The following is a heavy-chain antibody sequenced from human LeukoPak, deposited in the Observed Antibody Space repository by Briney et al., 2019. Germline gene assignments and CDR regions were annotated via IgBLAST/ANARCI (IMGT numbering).Heavy chain of an antibody. CDR1: GYSISSGYY. CDR3: AREGRYCGSTSCHYFDY. J-gene: IGHJ4*02. Sequence: SETLSLTCSVSGYSISSGYYWGWIRQPPGKGLEWTGTIYHTGSTYYSPSLKSRVTISVDTSKNQFSLKLSSVTAADTAVYYCAREGRYCGSTSCHYFDYWGQGTLVTVSS. CDR2: IYHTGST. V-gene: IGHV4-38-2*02. D-gene: IGHD2-2*01.